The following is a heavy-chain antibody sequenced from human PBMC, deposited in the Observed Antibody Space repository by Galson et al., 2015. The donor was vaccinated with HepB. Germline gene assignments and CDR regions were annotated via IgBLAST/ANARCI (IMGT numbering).Heavy chain of an antibody. CDR1: GFTFSSYS. V-gene: IGHV3-48*04. D-gene: IGHD3-3*01. CDR2: ISSSSSTI. Sequence: SLRLSCAASGFTFSSYSMNWVRQAPGKGLEWVSYISSSSSTIYHADSVKGRFTISRDNAKNSLYLQMNSLRAEDTAVYYCARDRIRLEWLLTHKNYYYYGMDVWGQGTTVTVSS. CDR3: ARDRIRLEWLLTHKNYYYYGMDV. J-gene: IGHJ6*02.